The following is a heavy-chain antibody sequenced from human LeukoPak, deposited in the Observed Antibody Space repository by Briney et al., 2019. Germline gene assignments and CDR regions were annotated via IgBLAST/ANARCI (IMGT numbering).Heavy chain of an antibody. J-gene: IGHJ3*02. D-gene: IGHD3-16*01. V-gene: IGHV1-2*02. Sequence: ASVKVSCTASGYIFIPHYMHWVRQAPGHGLEWRGWINPDSGATNYAKKFQGGVTMTRDTSISTTYMELSGLRSDDTAISVCSRTGDASYDAFDNWGQGTLVTVSS. CDR3: SRTGDASYDAFDN. CDR2: INPDSGAT. CDR1: GYIFIPHY.